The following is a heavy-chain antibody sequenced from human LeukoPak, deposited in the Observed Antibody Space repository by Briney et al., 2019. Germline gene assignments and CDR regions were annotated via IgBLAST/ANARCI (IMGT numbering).Heavy chain of an antibody. CDR3: ARLRYGAMDV. V-gene: IGHV4-34*01. D-gene: IGHD4/OR15-4a*01. Sequence: SETLSLTCAVYGESFSGYYWSWIRQPPGKGLEWIGEINHSGSTNYNPSLKSRVTISVDTSKNQFSLKLSSVTAADTAVYYCARLRYGAMDVWGKGTTVTISS. CDR1: GESFSGYY. CDR2: INHSGST. J-gene: IGHJ6*03.